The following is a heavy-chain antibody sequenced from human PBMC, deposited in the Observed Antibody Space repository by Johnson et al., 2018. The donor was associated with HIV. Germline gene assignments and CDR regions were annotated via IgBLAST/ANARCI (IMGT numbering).Heavy chain of an antibody. J-gene: IGHJ3*02. D-gene: IGHD3-9*01. CDR2: IWYDGSNK. Sequence: QVQLVESGGGLVQPGGSVRLSCAASGFTFSSYAMHWVRQAPGKGLEWVAVIWYDGSNKYYANSVKGRFTISRDNAKNTLDLQMNSLRAEDTAVYYCARDSDISLGVAGAFDIWGQGTMVTVSA. CDR1: GFTFSSYA. CDR3: ARDSDISLGVAGAFDI. V-gene: IGHV3-33*08.